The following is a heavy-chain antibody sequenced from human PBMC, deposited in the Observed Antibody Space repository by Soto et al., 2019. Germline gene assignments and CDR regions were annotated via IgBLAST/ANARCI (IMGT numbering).Heavy chain of an antibody. D-gene: IGHD4-17*01. J-gene: IGHJ4*02. CDR3: VACDYGDYPRY. V-gene: IGHV4-34*01. CDR1: VGSFSGYY. Sequence: QVQLQQWGAGLLKPSETLSLTCAVYVGSFSGYYWSWVRQSPRKGLEWIGEINHSGSTNYSPSLKSRLTISVDTSKNQFSLKLSSVTAADTALYYCVACDYGDYPRYWGQGTLVTVSS. CDR2: INHSGST.